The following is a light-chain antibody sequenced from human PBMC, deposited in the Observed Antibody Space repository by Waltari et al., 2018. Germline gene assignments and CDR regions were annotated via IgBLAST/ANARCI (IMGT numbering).Light chain of an antibody. CDR1: RSNIGSNP. J-gene: IGLJ2*01. CDR3: AAWDDSLNGQRV. CDR2: SNN. V-gene: IGLV1-44*01. Sequence: QSVLTQPPSASGTPGQRVTISCSGSRSNIGSNPVNWYQQLPGTAPKLLIYSNNQRPSGVPDRFSGYKSGTSASLAIRGLQSEDEADYYCAAWDDSLNGQRVFGGGTKLTVL.